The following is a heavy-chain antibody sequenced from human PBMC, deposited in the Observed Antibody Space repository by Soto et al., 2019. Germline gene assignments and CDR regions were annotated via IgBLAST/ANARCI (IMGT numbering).Heavy chain of an antibody. CDR3: ARDVGLDSDDFFAY. D-gene: IGHD3-9*01. Sequence: HPGGSLRLSCTASGFTFTSYGMGWVRQAPGKGLQWVSTIRGDGGQTHCTDSVKGRFSISRDNSKNTVYLQMDSLRAEDTAMYFCARDVGLDSDDFFAYWGQGTQVTVSS. J-gene: IGHJ4*02. CDR2: IRGDGGQT. CDR1: GFTFTSYG. V-gene: IGHV3-23*01.